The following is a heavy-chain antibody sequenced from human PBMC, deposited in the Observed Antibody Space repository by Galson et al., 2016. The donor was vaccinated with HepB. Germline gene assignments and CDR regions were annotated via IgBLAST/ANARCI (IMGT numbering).Heavy chain of an antibody. CDR2: ISYDGSNK. CDR1: GFTFSSYG. D-gene: IGHD4-23*01. Sequence: SLRLSCAASGFTFSSYGMHWVRQAPGKGLEWVAVISYDGSNKFYADSVKGRFTISRDNTKNALYLQMNTLRVEDTAIYFCARQRPRDYGGAFDIWGQGTMVTVSS. V-gene: IGHV3-33*05. J-gene: IGHJ3*02. CDR3: ARQRPRDYGGAFDI.